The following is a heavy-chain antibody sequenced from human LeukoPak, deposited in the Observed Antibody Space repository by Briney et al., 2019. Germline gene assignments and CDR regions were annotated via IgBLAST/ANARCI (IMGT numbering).Heavy chain of an antibody. CDR2: ISGSGGST. Sequence: GGSLRLSCAASGFTFSSYAMSWVRQAPGKGLEWVSAISGSGGSTYYADSVKGRFTISGDNSKNTLYLQMSSLRAEDTAVYYCAKTASPGIAVAGNDYWGQGTLVTVSS. CDR1: GFTFSSYA. D-gene: IGHD6-19*01. J-gene: IGHJ4*02. CDR3: AKTASPGIAVAGNDY. V-gene: IGHV3-23*01.